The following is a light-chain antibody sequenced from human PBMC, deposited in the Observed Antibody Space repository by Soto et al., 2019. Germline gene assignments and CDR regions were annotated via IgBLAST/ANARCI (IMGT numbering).Light chain of an antibody. CDR1: SSDVGGYNY. CDR2: EVS. Sequence: QSALTQPPSASGSPGQSVTISCTGTSSDVGGYNYVSWYQQHPGKAPKLMIYEVSKRPSVVPDRFSGSTSGNTASLTVSGLQAEDEADYYCSSYAGSNNVVFGGGTKLTVL. J-gene: IGLJ2*01. V-gene: IGLV2-8*01. CDR3: SSYAGSNNVV.